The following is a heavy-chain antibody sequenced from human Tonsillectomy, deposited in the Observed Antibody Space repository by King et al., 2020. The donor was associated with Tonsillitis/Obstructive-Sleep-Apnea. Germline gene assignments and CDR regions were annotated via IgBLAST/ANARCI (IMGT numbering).Heavy chain of an antibody. J-gene: IGHJ3*02. CDR3: ASGVSVDTAFDI. CDR1: GYTFTDYY. V-gene: IGHV1-2*02. Sequence: VQLVESGAEVKKPGASVNVSCKPSGYTFTDYYMHWVRQAPGQGLEWMGWINPNSGGTNYAQKFQGRVTMTRDTSISTAYMELSRVRSDDTAVYYCASGVSVDTAFDIWGQGTMVTVSS. CDR2: INPNSGGT. D-gene: IGHD5-18*01.